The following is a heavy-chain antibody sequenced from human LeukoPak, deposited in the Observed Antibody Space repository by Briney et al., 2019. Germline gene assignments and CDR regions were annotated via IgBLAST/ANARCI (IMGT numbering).Heavy chain of an antibody. V-gene: IGHV4-59*11. CDR1: GGSISNHY. D-gene: IGHD4-17*01. Sequence: PSETLSLTCTVSGGSISNHYWSWIRQPPGEGLEYIGYVYYSGSTNYNPSLKSRVTISVDPSKNQFSLKLTSVTTADTAVYYCARESPHCDGGYDDWGQGTLVTVSS. CDR3: ARESPHCDGGYDD. CDR2: VYYSGST. J-gene: IGHJ4*02.